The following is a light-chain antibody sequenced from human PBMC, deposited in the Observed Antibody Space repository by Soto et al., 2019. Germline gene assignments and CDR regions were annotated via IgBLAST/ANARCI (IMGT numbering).Light chain of an antibody. CDR3: QQYNNWWT. V-gene: IGKV3-15*01. CDR1: QSVSSN. Sequence: ELVMTQSPSTLSVSQGERATLSCRASQSVSSNLAWYQQKPGQAPRLLIYGASTRATGIPARFSGSGSGTEFTLTISSLQSEDFAVYYCQQYNNWWTFGQGTKVDIK. J-gene: IGKJ1*01. CDR2: GAS.